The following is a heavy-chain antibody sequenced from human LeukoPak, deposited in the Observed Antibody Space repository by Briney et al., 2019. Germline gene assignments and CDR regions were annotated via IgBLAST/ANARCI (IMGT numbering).Heavy chain of an antibody. D-gene: IGHD3-22*01. J-gene: IGHJ4*02. CDR1: GYTFTGYY. CDR2: INPSGGST. CDR3: ARVDYYDSSGYLVDY. Sequence: ASVKVSCKASGYTFTGYYMHWVRQAPGQGLEWMGIINPSGGSTSYAQKFQGRVTMTRDTSTSTVYMELSSLRSEDTAVYYCARVDYYDSSGYLVDYWGQETLVTVSS. V-gene: IGHV1-46*01.